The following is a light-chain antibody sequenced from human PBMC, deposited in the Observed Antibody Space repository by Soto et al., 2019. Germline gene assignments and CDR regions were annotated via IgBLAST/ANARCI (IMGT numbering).Light chain of an antibody. J-gene: IGLJ3*02. Sequence: QSVLTQPPSVSDAPRQRVTISCSGSSSNIGNNAVNWYQQLPGKVPKLLIYYDDLKPSGVSDRFSASKSGTSASLAISGLQSEDEAHYFCASWDDNLHGWVFGGGTKVTVL. CDR2: YDD. CDR1: SSNIGNNA. CDR3: ASWDDNLHGWV. V-gene: IGLV1-36*01.